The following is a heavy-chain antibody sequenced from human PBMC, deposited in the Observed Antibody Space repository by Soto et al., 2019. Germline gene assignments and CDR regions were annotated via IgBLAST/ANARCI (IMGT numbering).Heavy chain of an antibody. D-gene: IGHD3-22*01. V-gene: IGHV3-23*01. J-gene: IGHJ4*02. CDR3: AKDRPIYYDSSGYYSFGY. CDR1: GFTFSSYA. Sequence: HPGGSLRLSCAASGFTFSSYAMSWFRQAPGKGLEWVSVISDSGGSTYYADSVKGRFTISRDNSKNTLYLQMNSLRAEDTAVYYCAKDRPIYYDSSGYYSFGYWGQGTLVTVS. CDR2: ISDSGGST.